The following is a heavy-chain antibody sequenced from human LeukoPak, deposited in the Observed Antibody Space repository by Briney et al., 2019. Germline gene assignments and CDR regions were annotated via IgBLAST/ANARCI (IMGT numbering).Heavy chain of an antibody. V-gene: IGHV3-15*01. J-gene: IGHJ4*02. CDR2: IKSKTDGGTT. Sequence: GGSLRLSCAASGFTFSNAWMSWVRQAPGKGLEWVGRIKSKTDGGTTDYAAPVKGRFTISREDSKNTLYLQMNSLKTEDTAVYYCTTVIPRYCSSGSCLNDYWGQGTLVTVSS. CDR1: GFTFSNAW. CDR3: TTVIPRYCSSGSCLNDY. D-gene: IGHD2-15*01.